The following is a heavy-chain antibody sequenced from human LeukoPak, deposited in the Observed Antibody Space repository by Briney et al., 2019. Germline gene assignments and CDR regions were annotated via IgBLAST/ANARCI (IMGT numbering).Heavy chain of an antibody. CDR3: ARDKIPTIEDAFDI. Sequence: PGGSLRLSCAASGFTFSDYYMSWIRQAPGKGLEWVSGINWNGGSTGYADSVKGRFTISRDNAKNSLYLQMNSLRAEDTALYYCARDKIPTIEDAFDIWGQGTMVTVSS. J-gene: IGHJ3*02. D-gene: IGHD5-24*01. V-gene: IGHV3-20*04. CDR1: GFTFSDYY. CDR2: INWNGGST.